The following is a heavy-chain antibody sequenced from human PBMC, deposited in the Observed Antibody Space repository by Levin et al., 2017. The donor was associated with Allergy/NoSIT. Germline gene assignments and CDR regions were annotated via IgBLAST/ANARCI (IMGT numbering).Heavy chain of an antibody. CDR3: AKEAHGGDFDY. Sequence: GGSLRLSCAASGFTFSSYGMHWVRQAPGKGLEWVAVISYDGSNKYYADSVKGRFTISRDNSKNTLYLQMNSLRAEDTAVYYCAKEAHGGDFDYWGQGTLVTVSS. V-gene: IGHV3-30*18. CDR1: GFTFSSYG. J-gene: IGHJ4*02. CDR2: ISYDGSNK. D-gene: IGHD4-23*01.